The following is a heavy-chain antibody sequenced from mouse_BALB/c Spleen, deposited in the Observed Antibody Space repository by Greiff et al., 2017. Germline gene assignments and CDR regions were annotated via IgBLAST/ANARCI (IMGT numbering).Heavy chain of an antibody. Sequence: EVHLVESGGGFVQPGGSRKLSCAASGFTFSSFGMHWVRQAPEKGLEWVAYISSGSSTIYYADTVKGRFTISRDNPKNTLFLQMTSLRSEDTAMYYCAREDYRFAMDYWGQGTSVTVSS. V-gene: IGHV5-17*02. CDR3: AREDYRFAMDY. CDR1: GFTFSSFG. CDR2: ISSGSSTI. D-gene: IGHD2-14*01. J-gene: IGHJ4*01.